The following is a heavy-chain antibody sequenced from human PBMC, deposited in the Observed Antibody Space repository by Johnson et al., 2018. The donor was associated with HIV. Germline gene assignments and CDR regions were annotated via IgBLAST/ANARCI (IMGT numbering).Heavy chain of an antibody. J-gene: IGHJ3*02. Sequence: QVQLVESGGGLVQPGGSLRLSCAASGFTCRAYGMHWVRQAPGKGLEWLTLMSYDGSKKYYADSGKGGFTISSDNSKKTLYLQMNSLRAEDTAVYYCASGIAVAGTLLDAFDIWGQGTMVTVSS. CDR3: ASGIAVAGTLLDAFDI. V-gene: IGHV3-30*03. CDR1: GFTCRAYG. D-gene: IGHD6-19*01. CDR2: MSYDGSKK.